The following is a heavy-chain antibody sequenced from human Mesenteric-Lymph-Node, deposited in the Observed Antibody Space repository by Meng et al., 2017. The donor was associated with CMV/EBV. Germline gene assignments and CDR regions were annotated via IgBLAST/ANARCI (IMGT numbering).Heavy chain of an antibody. D-gene: IGHD6-19*01. V-gene: IGHV1-3*01. Sequence: SCKASGYTFTSYYMHWVRQAPGQGLEWMGWINAANGNTQYSQKFRDRVTITRDTSANTAYMDLSSLRSEDTAVYYCARKASGWSLFDYWGQGTLVTVSS. CDR2: INAANGNT. J-gene: IGHJ4*02. CDR3: ARKASGWSLFDY. CDR1: GYTFTSYY.